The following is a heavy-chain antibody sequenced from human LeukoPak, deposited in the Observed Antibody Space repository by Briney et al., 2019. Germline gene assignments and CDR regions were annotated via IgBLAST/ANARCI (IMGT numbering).Heavy chain of an antibody. D-gene: IGHD2-21*01. V-gene: IGHV3-7*01. CDR2: IKEDGSEK. CDR3: ARATASNWFDP. J-gene: IGHJ5*02. Sequence: GGSLRLSCAASGFTFSSYWMSWVRQAPGKGLEWVANIKEDGSEKYYVDSVKGRFTISRDNAKNSLYLQMNSLRAEDTAVYYCARATASNWFDPWGQGTLVTVSS. CDR1: GFTFSSYW.